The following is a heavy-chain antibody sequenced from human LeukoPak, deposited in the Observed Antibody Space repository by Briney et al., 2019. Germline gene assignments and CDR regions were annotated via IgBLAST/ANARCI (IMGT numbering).Heavy chain of an antibody. J-gene: IGHJ4*02. D-gene: IGHD1-26*01. Sequence: SETLSLTCAVYGGSFSGYYWSWIRQPPGKGLGWIGEINHSGSTNYNPSLKSRVTISVDTSKNQFSLKLSSVTAADTAVYHCARGGSYRGRALDYWGQGTLVTVSS. CDR1: GGSFSGYY. CDR3: ARGGSYRGRALDY. V-gene: IGHV4-34*01. CDR2: INHSGST.